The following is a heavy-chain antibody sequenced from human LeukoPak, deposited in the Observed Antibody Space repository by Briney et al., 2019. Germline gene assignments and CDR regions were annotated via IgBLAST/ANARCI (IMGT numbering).Heavy chain of an antibody. CDR3: ARDMGYSRRWFDP. CDR1: GFTFSSYS. Sequence: GGSLRLSCAASGFTFSSYSMNWVRQAPGKGLEWVSSISSSSTYIYYADSVKGRFTISRDNAKNSLYLQMNSLRAEDTAVYYCARDMGYSRRWFDPWGQGTLATVSS. J-gene: IGHJ5*02. V-gene: IGHV3-21*01. CDR2: ISSSSTYI. D-gene: IGHD6-13*01.